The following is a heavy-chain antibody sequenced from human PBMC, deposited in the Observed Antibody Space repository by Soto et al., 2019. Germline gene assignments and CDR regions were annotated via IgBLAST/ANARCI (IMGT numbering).Heavy chain of an antibody. CDR1: GDSVSSNSAA. D-gene: IGHD1-26*01. CDR2: TYYRSKWYN. V-gene: IGHV6-1*01. J-gene: IGHJ4*02. CDR3: ARGEQYSGRIFDY. Sequence: PSQTLSLTCGISGDSVSSNSAAWNWLRQSPSRGLEWLGRTYYRSKWYNDYAVSVESRITINPDTSKNHFSLQLNFVTPEDTAVYFCARGEQYSGRIFDYWCQGTLVTVSS.